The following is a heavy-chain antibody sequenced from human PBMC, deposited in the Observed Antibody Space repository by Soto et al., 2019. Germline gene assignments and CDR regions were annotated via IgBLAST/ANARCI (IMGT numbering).Heavy chain of an antibody. V-gene: IGHV3-21*01. CDR2: ISSSSSYI. D-gene: IGHD3-3*01. J-gene: IGHJ4*02. CDR3: ARDITIFGVVPGPGYFDY. CDR1: GFTFSSYS. Sequence: EVQLVESGGGLVKPGGSLRLSCAASGFTFSSYSMNWVRQAPGKGLEWVSSISSSSSYIYYADSVKGRFTISRDNAKNSLYLQMNSLRAEDTAMYYCARDITIFGVVPGPGYFDYWGQGTLVTVSS.